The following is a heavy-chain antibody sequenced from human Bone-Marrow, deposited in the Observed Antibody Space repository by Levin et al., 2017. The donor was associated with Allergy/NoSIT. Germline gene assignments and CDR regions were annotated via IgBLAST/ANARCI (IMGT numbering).Heavy chain of an antibody. CDR3: ARDSLRSWAYNWFDP. CDR2: VYTSGDT. J-gene: IGHJ5*02. V-gene: IGHV4-61*02. Sequence: LRLSCTVSGGSMTGDYYYWTWIRQPAGKALEWIGRVYTSGDTYYNPSLKSRVTMSVDTSNNQFSLKLSSVTAADTAVYFCARDSLRSWAYNWFDPWGQGILVTVSS. D-gene: IGHD6-13*01. CDR1: GGSMTGDYYY.